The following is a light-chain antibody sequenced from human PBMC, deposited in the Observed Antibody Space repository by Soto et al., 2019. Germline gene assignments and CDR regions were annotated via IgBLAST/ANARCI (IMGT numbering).Light chain of an antibody. CDR2: DVG. CDR1: TSGVGGYDY. V-gene: IGLV2-14*01. J-gene: IGLJ1*01. CDR3: SSYTTGSSYV. Sequence: SAPTQPAPPSWSPWQSITISLPGNTSGVGGYDYVSWYQQYPGKAPKLMISDVGDRPSGVSNRFSVSKSGNTASLTISGLQAEDEADYYCSSYTTGSSYVFGTGTKVTVL.